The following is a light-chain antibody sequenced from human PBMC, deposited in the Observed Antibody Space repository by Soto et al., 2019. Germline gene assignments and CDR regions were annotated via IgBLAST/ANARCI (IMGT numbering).Light chain of an antibody. Sequence: EIVLTQSPATLSLSPGERATLSCRASQSVSSYLAWYQQKPGQAPRLLIYDASNRATGIPARFSGSGSGTDFTFTISSLEPEDFAVYYCQQRSNWLGTFGPGTKVDIK. CDR3: QQRSNWLGT. CDR2: DAS. CDR1: QSVSSY. V-gene: IGKV3-11*01. J-gene: IGKJ3*01.